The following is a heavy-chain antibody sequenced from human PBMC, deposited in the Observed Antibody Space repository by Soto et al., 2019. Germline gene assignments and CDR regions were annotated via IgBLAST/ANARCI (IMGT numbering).Heavy chain of an antibody. CDR2: IYYSGST. D-gene: IGHD2-2*01. CDR1: GGSISSGDYY. CDR3: ARDLGSSDKRDAFDI. J-gene: IGHJ3*02. V-gene: IGHV4-30-4*01. Sequence: TSETLSLTCTVSGGSISSGDYYWSWIRQPPGKGLEWIGYIYYSGSTYYNPSLKSRVTISVDTSKNQFSLKLSSVTAADTAVYYCARDLGSSDKRDAFDIWGQGTMVTVSS.